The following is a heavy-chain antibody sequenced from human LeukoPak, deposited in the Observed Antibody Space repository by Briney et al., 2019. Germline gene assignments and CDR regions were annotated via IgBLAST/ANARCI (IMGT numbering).Heavy chain of an antibody. CDR3: ARAYYDYVWGSYRQFDY. CDR2: IIPIFGTA. CDR1: GGTFSSYA. J-gene: IGHJ4*02. D-gene: IGHD3-16*02. V-gene: IGHV1-69*05. Sequence: SVKVSCKASGGTFSSYAISWVRQAPGQGLEWMGGIIPIFGTANYAQKFQGRVTITTDESTSTAYMELSSLRSEDTAAYYCARAYYDYVWGSYRQFDYWGQGTLVTVSS.